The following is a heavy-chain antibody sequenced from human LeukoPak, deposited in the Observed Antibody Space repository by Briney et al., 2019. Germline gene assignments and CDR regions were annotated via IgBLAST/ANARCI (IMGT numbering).Heavy chain of an antibody. V-gene: IGHV3-23*01. CDR2: ISGSGGNT. J-gene: IGHJ6*03. CDR1: GFTFSNYA. CDR3: AKAGGLDHYYYMDV. Sequence: PGGSLRLSCVDSGFTFSNYAMNWVRQAPGKGLEWVSAISGSGGNTYYADSVKGRLTISRDNSRNTLFLQINSLRAEDTAVYYCAKAGGLDHYYYMDVWSKGTTVTVSS.